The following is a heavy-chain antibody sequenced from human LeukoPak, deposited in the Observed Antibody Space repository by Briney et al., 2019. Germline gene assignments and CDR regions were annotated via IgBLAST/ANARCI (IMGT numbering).Heavy chain of an antibody. CDR2: LSWNGGDT. CDR3: ARRGYPYYYYMDV. D-gene: IGHD3-16*02. CDR1: GFTFNQYG. Sequence: PGGSLRLPCAASGFTFNQYGMSWVRHAPGKGLEWVSSLSWNGGDTRYADSVKDRFTISRDNAKKSLYLQMDSLRAEDTALYYCARRGYPYYYYMDVWGTGTTVTVSS. V-gene: IGHV3-20*04. J-gene: IGHJ6*03.